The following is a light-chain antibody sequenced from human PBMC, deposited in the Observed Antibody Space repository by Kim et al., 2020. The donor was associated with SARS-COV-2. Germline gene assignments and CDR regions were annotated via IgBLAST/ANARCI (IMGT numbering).Light chain of an antibody. CDR2: DAS. CDR3: QQRANWPLT. V-gene: IGKV3-11*01. J-gene: IGKJ4*01. CDR1: RSINVY. Sequence: LSPGEGATLSCRASRSINVYLMWYQQKPGQAPRLLIYDASNRAAGIPARFSGSGSGTDFTLTVSSLEPEDFAVYYCQQRANWPLTFGGGTKVDIK.